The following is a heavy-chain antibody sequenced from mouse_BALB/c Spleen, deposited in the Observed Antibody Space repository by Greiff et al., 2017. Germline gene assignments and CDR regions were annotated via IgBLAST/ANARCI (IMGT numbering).Heavy chain of an antibody. CDR3: ARDALYDYDEDYAMDY. J-gene: IGHJ4*01. V-gene: IGHV5-6-5*01. CDR1: GFTFSSYA. Sequence: EVKVEESGGGLVKPGGSLKLSCAASGFTFSSYAMSWVRQTPEKRLEWVASISSGGSTYYPDSVKGRFTISRDNARNILYLQMSSLRSEDTAMYYCARDALYDYDEDYAMDYWGQGTSVTVSS. D-gene: IGHD2-4*01. CDR2: ISSGGST.